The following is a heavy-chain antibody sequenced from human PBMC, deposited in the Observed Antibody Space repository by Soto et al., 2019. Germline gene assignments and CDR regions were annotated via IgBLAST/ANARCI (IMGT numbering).Heavy chain of an antibody. D-gene: IGHD2-21*02. CDR3: ARDLWGYCGADCYPLDV. CDR2: MYNTGST. Sequence: SETLSLTCTVSGGSISRDDWSWIRQRPWKGLEWIGYMYNTGSTIYNPSLKSRVTISVDTSKNQFSLKLNSVTAADTAVYYCARDLWGYCGADCYPLDVWGQWTTVSVS. V-gene: IGHV4-59*01. CDR1: GGSISRDD. J-gene: IGHJ6*02.